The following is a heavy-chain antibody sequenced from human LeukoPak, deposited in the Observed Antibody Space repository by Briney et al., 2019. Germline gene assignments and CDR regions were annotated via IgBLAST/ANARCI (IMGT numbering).Heavy chain of an antibody. D-gene: IGHD5-18*01. V-gene: IGHV1-18*01. CDR1: GYNFNRYS. Sequence: ASVKVSCKTSGYNFNRYSITWVRQAPGQGLEWMGWVSTSNGATNYAEKFQGRVTMTTETVTKTAYLELRRLTSGDTAMYFCARVSDTSMVTPGFDSWGQGTLVSVS. J-gene: IGHJ4*02. CDR3: ARVSDTSMVTPGFDS. CDR2: VSTSNGAT.